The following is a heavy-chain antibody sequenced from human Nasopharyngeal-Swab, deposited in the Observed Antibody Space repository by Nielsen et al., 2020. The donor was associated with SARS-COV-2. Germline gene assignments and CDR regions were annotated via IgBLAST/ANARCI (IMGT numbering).Heavy chain of an antibody. D-gene: IGHD3-22*01. J-gene: IGHJ4*02. CDR2: IYYSGST. CDR3: ARGGLGVYDSSGYYYLTY. Sequence: WIRQHPGKGLEWIGYIYYSGSTNYNPSLKSRVTISVDTSKNQFSLKLSSVTAADTAVYYCARGGLGVYDSSGYYYLTYWGQGTLVTVSS. V-gene: IGHV4-59*01.